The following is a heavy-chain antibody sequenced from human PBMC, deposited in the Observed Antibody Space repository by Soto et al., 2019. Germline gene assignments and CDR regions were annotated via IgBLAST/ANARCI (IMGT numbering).Heavy chain of an antibody. CDR1: GFTFSNYA. D-gene: IGHD2-21*02. V-gene: IGHV3-23*01. CDR2: ISGGGDGT. Sequence: EVQLLESGGGLVQPGGSLRLSCAASGFTFSNYAMTWVRQAPGKGLEWVSTISGGGDGTFYADSVKGRFTISRDNSRNTVYLQMNSLRAEDTAVYYWAKQGRGSLTTYCNSGDCHYAFDIWGQGARVTVSS. CDR3: AKQGRGSLTTYCNSGDCHYAFDI. J-gene: IGHJ3*02.